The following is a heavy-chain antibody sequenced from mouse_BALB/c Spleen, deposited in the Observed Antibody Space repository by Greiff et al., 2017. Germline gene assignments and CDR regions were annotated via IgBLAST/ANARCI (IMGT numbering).Heavy chain of an antibody. Sequence: DVQLQESGPGLVKPSQSLSLTCSVTGYSITSGYYWNWIRQFPGNKLEWMGYISYDGSNNYNPSLKNRISITRDTSKNQFFLKLNSVTTEDTATYYCARGGGYAMDYRGQGTSVTVSS. V-gene: IGHV3-6*02. CDR3: ARGGGYAMDY. CDR2: ISYDGSN. CDR1: GYSITSGYY. J-gene: IGHJ4*01.